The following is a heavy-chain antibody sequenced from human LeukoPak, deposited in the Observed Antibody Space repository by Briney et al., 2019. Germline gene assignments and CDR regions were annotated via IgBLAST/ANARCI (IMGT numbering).Heavy chain of an antibody. CDR3: AREGLTMVRGAPDY. CDR1: GFTFSSYS. V-gene: IGHV3-21*01. CDR2: ISSSSSYI. Sequence: GGSLRLSCAASGFTFSSYSMNWVRQAPGKGLEWVSPISSSSSYIYYADSVKGRFTISRDNAKNSLYLQMNSLRAEDTAVYYCAREGLTMVRGAPDYWGQGTLVTVTS. J-gene: IGHJ4*02. D-gene: IGHD3-10*01.